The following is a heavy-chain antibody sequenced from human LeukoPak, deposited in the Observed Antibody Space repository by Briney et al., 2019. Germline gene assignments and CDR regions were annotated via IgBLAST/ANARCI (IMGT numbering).Heavy chain of an antibody. V-gene: IGHV4-30-4*07. CDR2: IYYSGST. CDR1: GGSISSGGYS. CDR3: ARYGDYFDY. D-gene: IGHD4-17*01. Sequence: SETLSLTCAVSGGSISSGGYSWSWIRQPPGKGLEWIGYIYYSGSTYYNPSLKSRVTISVDTSKNQFSLKLSSVTAADTAVYYCARYGDYFDYWGQGTLVTVSS. J-gene: IGHJ4*02.